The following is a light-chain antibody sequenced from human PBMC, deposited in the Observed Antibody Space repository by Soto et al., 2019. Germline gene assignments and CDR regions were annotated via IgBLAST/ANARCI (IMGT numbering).Light chain of an antibody. CDR3: QQYNSYPLT. Sequence: DIQMTQSPSSLSASVGDRVTITCRASQTISGYLNWYQQKPGKAPELLIYDASSLESGVPSRFSGSGSGTEFTLTISSLQPDDFATYYCQQYNSYPLTFGGGTKVDIK. CDR2: DAS. CDR1: QTISGY. J-gene: IGKJ4*01. V-gene: IGKV1-5*01.